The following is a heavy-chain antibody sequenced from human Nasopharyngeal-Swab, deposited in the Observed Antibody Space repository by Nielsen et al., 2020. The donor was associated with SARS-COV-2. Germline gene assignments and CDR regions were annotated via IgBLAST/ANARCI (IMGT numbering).Heavy chain of an antibody. V-gene: IGHV1-18*01. J-gene: IGHJ3*02. CDR1: GYTFTSYG. Sequence: ASVKVSCKASGYTFTSYGISWVRQAPGQGLEWMGWISAYNGNTNYAQKLQGRVTMTRDTSIKTAYMELSRLRSDDTAVYFCATTGGVGVVAFDTWGQGTMVTVSS. CDR3: ATTGGVGVVAFDT. D-gene: IGHD2-15*01. CDR2: ISAYNGNT.